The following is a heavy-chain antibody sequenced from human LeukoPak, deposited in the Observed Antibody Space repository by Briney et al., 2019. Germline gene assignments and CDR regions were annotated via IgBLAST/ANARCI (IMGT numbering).Heavy chain of an antibody. Sequence: SVKVSCKASGGTFSSYAISWVRQAPGQGLEWMGGIIPILGTANFAQKFQGRVTITADKSTSTAYMELNSLRSEDTAVYYCATVSPNSSGWYYYYYYMDVWGKGTTVTVSS. J-gene: IGHJ6*03. CDR3: ATVSPNSSGWYYYYYYMDV. CDR2: IIPILGTA. V-gene: IGHV1-69*10. D-gene: IGHD6-19*01. CDR1: GGTFSSYA.